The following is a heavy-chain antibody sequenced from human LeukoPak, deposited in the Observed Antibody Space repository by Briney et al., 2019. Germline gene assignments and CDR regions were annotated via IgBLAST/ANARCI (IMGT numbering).Heavy chain of an antibody. CDR2: INPSGGST. CDR3: ATDYEYGSGSHYNRFQF. CDR1: GYTFTSYY. J-gene: IGHJ4*02. Sequence: ASVKVSCKASGYTFTSYYMHWVRQAPGQGLEWMGIINPSGGSTSYAQKFQGRVTMTRDTSTSTVYMELSSLRSEDTAVYYCATDYEYGSGSHYNRFQFWGQGTLVFVSS. V-gene: IGHV1-46*01. D-gene: IGHD3-10*01.